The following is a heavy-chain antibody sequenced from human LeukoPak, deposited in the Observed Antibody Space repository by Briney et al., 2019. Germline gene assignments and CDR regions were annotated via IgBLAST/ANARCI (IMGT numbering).Heavy chain of an antibody. CDR1: GYSVTGYY. D-gene: IGHD2-2*02. V-gene: IGHV1-2*02. CDR3: ARGDIVVLPAGIPHNWFDP. J-gene: IGHJ5*02. CDR2: INPNSGGT. Sequence: ASVKVSCKASGYSVTGYYIHWVRQAPGQGLECMGWINPNSGGTNYAQKFQGRVTMTRDTSISTAYMELSRLRSDDTAVYYCARGDIVVLPAGIPHNWFDPWGQGTLVTVSS.